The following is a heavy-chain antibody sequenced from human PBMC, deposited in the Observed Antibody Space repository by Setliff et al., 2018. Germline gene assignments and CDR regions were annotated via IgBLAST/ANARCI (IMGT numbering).Heavy chain of an antibody. CDR2: IYNSGST. CDR1: GGSISSYY. D-gene: IGHD3-10*01. CDR3: ARVDFTMIQGVLGL. Sequence: PSETLSLTCTVSGGSISSYYWSWIRQPPGKGLEWIGYIYNSGSTNYNPSLKSRVTISVDTSKNQISLKLTSVTAADTAVYYCARVDFTMIQGVLGLWGQGTLVTVSS. V-gene: IGHV4-59*01. J-gene: IGHJ1*01.